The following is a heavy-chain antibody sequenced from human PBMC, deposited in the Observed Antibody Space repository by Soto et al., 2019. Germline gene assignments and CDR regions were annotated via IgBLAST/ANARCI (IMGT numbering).Heavy chain of an antibody. CDR1: GFVFKDSS. D-gene: IGHD3-10*01. V-gene: IGHV3-73*01. CDR3: TRLISAAQDY. CDR2: IRDRAYKYAT. Sequence: EVLLVESGGGLVQPGGSLKLSCAASGFVFKDSSIHWVRQASGKGLEWIGRIRDRAYKYATAYAASVKGRFTISRDDSNNIAYLQMNGLETEDTAIYYCTRLISAAQDYGGQGPLVTVSS. J-gene: IGHJ4*02.